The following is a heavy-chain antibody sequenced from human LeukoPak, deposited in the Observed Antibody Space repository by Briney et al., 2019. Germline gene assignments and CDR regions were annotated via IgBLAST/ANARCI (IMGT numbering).Heavy chain of an antibody. Sequence: TLSLTCTVSGGSVNSGNYYWTWIRQPAGKRLEWIGRIYTSGSTNYNPSLKSRVTISIDASKNQFSLKLSSVTAADTAVYYCARHITEGRMYYYGSGSSLYFDYWGQGTLVTVSS. D-gene: IGHD3-10*01. J-gene: IGHJ4*02. CDR1: GGSVNSGNYY. CDR2: IYTSGST. V-gene: IGHV4-61*02. CDR3: ARHITEGRMYYYGSGSSLYFDY.